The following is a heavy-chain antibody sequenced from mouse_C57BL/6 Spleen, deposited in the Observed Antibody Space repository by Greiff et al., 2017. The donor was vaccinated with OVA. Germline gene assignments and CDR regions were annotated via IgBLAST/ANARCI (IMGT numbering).Heavy chain of an antibody. CDR2: INPNNGGT. Sequence: EVQLVESGPELVKPGASVKMSCKASGYTFTDYNMHWVKQSHGKSLEWIGYINPNNGGTSYNQKFKGKATLTVNKSSSTAYMELRSLTSEDSAVYYCARLFRYFDYWGQGTTLTVSS. CDR1: GYTFTDYN. J-gene: IGHJ2*01. V-gene: IGHV1-22*01. CDR3: ARLFRYFDY.